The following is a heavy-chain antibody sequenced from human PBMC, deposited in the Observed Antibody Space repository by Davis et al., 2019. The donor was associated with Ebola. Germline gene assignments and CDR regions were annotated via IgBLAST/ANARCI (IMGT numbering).Heavy chain of an antibody. D-gene: IGHD1-26*01. V-gene: IGHV4-59*01. CDR1: GGSISGYQ. J-gene: IGHJ4*02. CDR3: ARDHMGSLDN. CDR2: IFNSGTA. Sequence: MPSETLSLTCTVSGGSISGYQWAWIRQPPGKGLDYVGHIFNSGTASYNSALKSRVTIPLDKSSNQFSLKLNSVTAADTAISFCARDHMGSLDNWGQGTLVTVSS.